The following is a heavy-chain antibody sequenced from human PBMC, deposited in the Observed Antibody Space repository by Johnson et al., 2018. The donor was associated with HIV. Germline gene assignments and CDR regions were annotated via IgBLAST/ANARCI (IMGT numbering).Heavy chain of an antibody. D-gene: IGHD1-26*01. J-gene: IGHJ3*02. CDR3: RGSHSIDAFDI. V-gene: IGHV3-30*15. Sequence: QVQLVESGGGVVQPGRSLRLSCAAPEFTFGRFSLHCVRQPPGKGLEWVSLISYDGSSKCHGEYEKGRVTISGDTPNTTRHLQLSSQRVDETALDFSRGSHSIDAFDIWGQGTMVTVSS. CDR1: EFTFGRFS. CDR2: ISYDGSSK.